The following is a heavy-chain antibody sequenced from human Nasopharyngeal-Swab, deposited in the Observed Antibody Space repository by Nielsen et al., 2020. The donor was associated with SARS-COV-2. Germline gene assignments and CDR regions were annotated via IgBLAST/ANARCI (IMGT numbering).Heavy chain of an antibody. D-gene: IGHD3-22*01. CDR2: ISAYNGNT. CDR1: GYTFTSYD. J-gene: IGHJ2*01. CDR3: ARFPAGGYYDSSGYYYWYFDL. V-gene: IGHV1-18*01. Sequence: ASVKVSCKASGYTFTSYDISWVRQAPGQGLEWMGWISAYNGNTNYAQKLQGRVTMTTDTSTSTAYMELRSLRSDDTAVYYCARFPAGGYYDSSGYYYWYFDLWGRGTLVTVSS.